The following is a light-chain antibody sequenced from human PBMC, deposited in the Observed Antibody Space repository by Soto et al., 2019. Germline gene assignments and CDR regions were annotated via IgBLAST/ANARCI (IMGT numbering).Light chain of an antibody. V-gene: IGKV3-11*01. CDR2: DAS. CDR3: QQRTNWRGVS. CDR1: QSIGTN. Sequence: EIVLTQSPATLSLSPGERATLSCRASQSIGTNLAWYRQKPGQAPSLLIYDASNRATGIPARFSGSGSGTDFTLTIAGLEPEDFAVYYCQQRTNWRGVSFGPGTKVDIK. J-gene: IGKJ3*01.